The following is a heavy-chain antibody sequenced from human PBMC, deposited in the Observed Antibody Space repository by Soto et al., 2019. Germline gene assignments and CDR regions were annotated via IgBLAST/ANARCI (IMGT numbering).Heavy chain of an antibody. J-gene: IGHJ6*02. CDR1: GGSFTSFI. D-gene: IGHD2-15*01. Sequence: QVQLVQSGAEVKKPGSSVKVSCKASGGSFTSFIVTWVRQAPGQGLEWMGRIIPVLDVEYYAQKFQGRLTITADKFTNTAYMELRSLRSEDTAVYYCANAPNPWSATPTYSGLDVWGLGTTVTVSS. CDR3: ANAPNPWSATPTYSGLDV. V-gene: IGHV1-69*02. CDR2: IIPVLDVE.